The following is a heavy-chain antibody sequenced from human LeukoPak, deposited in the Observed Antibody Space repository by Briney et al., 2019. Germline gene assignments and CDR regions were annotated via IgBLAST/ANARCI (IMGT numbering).Heavy chain of an antibody. CDR1: GDSISSYY. CDR2: IYYSGST. CDR3: ARADRYYYSMDV. V-gene: IGHV4-59*08. J-gene: IGHJ6*02. Sequence: PSETLLLTCSSSGDSISSYYWSTIRQPPGKGLEWIGYIYYSGSTNYNPSLKSRVTISVDTSKNQFSLKLSSVTAADTAVYYCARADRYYYSMDVWGQGTTVTVSS.